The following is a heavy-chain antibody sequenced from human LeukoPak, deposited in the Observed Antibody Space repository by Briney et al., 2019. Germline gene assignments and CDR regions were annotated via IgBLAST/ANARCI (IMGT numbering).Heavy chain of an antibody. J-gene: IGHJ4*02. V-gene: IGHV5-51*01. D-gene: IGHD6-13*01. CDR3: TRIGFTSDWSFDY. CDR2: VYAGDSDT. CDR1: GYSFSTYW. Sequence: GESLKISCKGFGYSFSTYWIAWVRQVPGKGLGWMGIVYAGDSDTRYSPTFQGQVTMSAEKSVDTAYLQWSSLKASDTAIYYCTRIGFTSDWSFDYWGQGTQVTVSS.